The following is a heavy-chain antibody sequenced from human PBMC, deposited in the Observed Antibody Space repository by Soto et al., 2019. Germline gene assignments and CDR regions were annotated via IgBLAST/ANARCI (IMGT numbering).Heavy chain of an antibody. CDR3: ARERDGHNPNWFDL. CDR1: GFTVSSNY. V-gene: IGHV3-53*01. CDR2: IYSGGST. J-gene: IGHJ5*02. D-gene: IGHD2-8*01. Sequence: PGWSLRLACAFSGFTVSSNYMSWVRQPPGKGPEWVSDIYSGGSTYYADSVKGRFTISRDNPKNTLYLQMNSLRAEDTAVYYCARERDGHNPNWFDLWGQGTLVTVSS.